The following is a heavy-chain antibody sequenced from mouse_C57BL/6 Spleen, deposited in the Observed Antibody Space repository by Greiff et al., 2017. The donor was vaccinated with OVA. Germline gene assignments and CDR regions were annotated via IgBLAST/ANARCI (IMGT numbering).Heavy chain of an antibody. J-gene: IGHJ4*01. V-gene: IGHV10-1*01. CDR1: GFSFNTYA. Sequence: EVKLMESGGGLVQPKGSLKLSCAASGFSFNTYAMNWVRQAPGKGVEWVARIRSKSNNYATYYADSVKDRFTISRDDSESMLYLQMNNLKTEDTAMYYCVRRGDYYAMDYWGQGTSVTVSS. CDR3: VRRGDYYAMDY. CDR2: IRSKSNNYAT.